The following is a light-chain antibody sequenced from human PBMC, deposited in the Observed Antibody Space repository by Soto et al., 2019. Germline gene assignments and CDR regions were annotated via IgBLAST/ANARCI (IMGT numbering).Light chain of an antibody. V-gene: IGKV1-39*01. CDR2: AAS. CDR3: QQSYSTPRT. CDR1: QSISTY. J-gene: IGKJ1*01. Sequence: DLQMTQSPSSLSAYVGDRVTITCRASQSISTYLNWYQQKPGKAPKLLIYAASSLQSGVPSRFSGSGSGTDFPLTISSLQPEDFATYYCQQSYSTPRTFGQGTKVDIK.